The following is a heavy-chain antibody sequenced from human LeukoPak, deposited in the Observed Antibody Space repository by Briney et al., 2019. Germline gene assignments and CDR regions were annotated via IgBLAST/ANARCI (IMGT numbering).Heavy chain of an antibody. CDR1: GFTVSSNY. J-gene: IGHJ4*02. CDR2: IYSDGST. CDR3: ARDTVPWSPVVTSN. V-gene: IGHV3-53*01. D-gene: IGHD3-22*01. Sequence: GGSLRLSCVASGFTVSSNYMSWVRQAPGKGLEWVSTIYSDGSTYYADSAKGRFTITRDNSKNTVYLQMNGLRAEDTAVYYCARDTVPWSPVVTSNWGQGTLVTVSS.